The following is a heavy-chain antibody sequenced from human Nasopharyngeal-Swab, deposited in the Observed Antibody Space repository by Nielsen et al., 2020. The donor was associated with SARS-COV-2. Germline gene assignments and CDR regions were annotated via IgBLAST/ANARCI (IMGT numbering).Heavy chain of an antibody. V-gene: IGHV4-34*01. J-gene: IGHJ4*02. CDR2: INHSGST. Sequence: WICQPPGKGLEWIGEINHSGSTNYNPSLKSRVTISVDTSKNQFSLKLSSVTAADTAVYYCASGRSPRYQLLYDWGQGTLVTVSS. CDR3: ASGRSPRYQLLYD. D-gene: IGHD2-2*02.